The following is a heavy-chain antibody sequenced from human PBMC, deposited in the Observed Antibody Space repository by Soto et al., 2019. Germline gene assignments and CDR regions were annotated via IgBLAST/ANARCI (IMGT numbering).Heavy chain of an antibody. D-gene: IGHD1-1*01. CDR2: LNPGGSGA. CDR3: ASGRFMYFFDY. V-gene: IGHV1-46*04. Sequence: ASVKVSGKASGLTSTTNYIHWVRQAPGQGLEWMGVLNPGGSGATYTQKLQGRVTMTRDTSTGTVYMELSSLKSEDTAVYFCASGRFMYFFDYWGQGTLVTVSS. J-gene: IGHJ4*02. CDR1: GLTSTTNY.